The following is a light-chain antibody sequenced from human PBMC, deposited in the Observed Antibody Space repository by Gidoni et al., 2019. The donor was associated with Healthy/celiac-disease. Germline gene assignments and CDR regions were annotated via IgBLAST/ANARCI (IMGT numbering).Light chain of an antibody. CDR2: AES. CDR1: HGIRND. V-gene: IGKV1-6*01. J-gene: IGKJ2*01. Sequence: AIQITQSPSSLSASVGDRVTITCRASHGIRNDLGWYQQKPGKAPKLLIYAESSLQSGVPSRFSGSGSGTDFTLTIISLQPEDFATYYCRQDYNYPRTFXQXTKLEIK. CDR3: RQDYNYPRT.